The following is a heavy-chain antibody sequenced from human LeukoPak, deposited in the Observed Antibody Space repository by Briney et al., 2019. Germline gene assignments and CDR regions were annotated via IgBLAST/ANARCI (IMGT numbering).Heavy chain of an antibody. Sequence: PGGSLRLSCEASGFTFSSYSMNWVRQAPGKGLEWVSSISTSSTYIYYADSVKGRFTISRDSAKNSLYLQMNSLRVEDTAVYYCAKSSGSSWYIFDSWGQGTLVTVSS. V-gene: IGHV3-21*04. CDR3: AKSSGSSWYIFDS. D-gene: IGHD6-13*01. J-gene: IGHJ4*02. CDR2: ISTSSTYI. CDR1: GFTFSSYS.